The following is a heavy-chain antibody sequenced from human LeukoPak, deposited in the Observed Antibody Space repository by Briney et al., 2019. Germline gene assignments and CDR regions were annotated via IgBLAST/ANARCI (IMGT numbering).Heavy chain of an antibody. CDR1: GGSISSYY. Sequence: KPSETLSLTCTVSGGSISSYYWSWIRQPAGKGLEWIGRIYTSGTTNYNPSLKSRVTMSVDTSKNQFSLKMRSVTAADTAVYYCTWANYDGSDYWGQGTLVTVSS. CDR2: IYTSGTT. D-gene: IGHD3-22*01. CDR3: TWANYDGSDY. J-gene: IGHJ4*02. V-gene: IGHV4-4*07.